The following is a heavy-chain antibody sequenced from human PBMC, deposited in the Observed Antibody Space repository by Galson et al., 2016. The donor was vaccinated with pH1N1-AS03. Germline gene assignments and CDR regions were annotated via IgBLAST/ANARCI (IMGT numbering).Heavy chain of an antibody. J-gene: IGHJ4*02. CDR1: GFTFSDYV. Sequence: SLRLSCAASGFTFSDYVMGWVRQAPGKGLEWLAEISGTGGSPFYADSVKGRVTISRDNSKNTVYLQMTSLRAEDTAVYYCATNALKVRVDYWGQGALVTVSS. V-gene: IGHV3-23*01. CDR3: ATNALKVRVDY. CDR2: ISGTGGSP. D-gene: IGHD2/OR15-2a*01.